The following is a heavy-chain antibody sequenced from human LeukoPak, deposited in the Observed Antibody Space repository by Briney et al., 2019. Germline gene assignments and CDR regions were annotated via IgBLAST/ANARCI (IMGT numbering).Heavy chain of an antibody. CDR2: INAGNGNT. CDR3: ARERPTTTAFHV. CDR1: GNTFSSNI. V-gene: IGHV1-3*01. Sequence: GASVRVSCKTSGNTFSSNIINWVRQAPGQGLDWMGWINAGNGNTKYSEKFQGRVTITRDTSASTVYMEMSSLRSEDTAVYYCARERPTTTAFHVWGQGTMVTVS. J-gene: IGHJ3*01. D-gene: IGHD1-14*01.